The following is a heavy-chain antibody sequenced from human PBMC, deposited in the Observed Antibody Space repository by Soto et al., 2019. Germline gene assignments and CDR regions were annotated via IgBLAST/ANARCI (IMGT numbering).Heavy chain of an antibody. CDR2: IIPIFGTA. Sequence: VASVKVSCKASGGTFSSYAISWVRQAPGQGLEWMGGIIPIFGTANYAQKFQGRVTITADESTSTAYMELSSLRSEDTAVYYCARGGYYYDSSGYYHTALSFDYWGQGTLVTVSS. J-gene: IGHJ4*02. CDR3: ARGGYYYDSSGYYHTALSFDY. D-gene: IGHD3-22*01. V-gene: IGHV1-69*13. CDR1: GGTFSSYA.